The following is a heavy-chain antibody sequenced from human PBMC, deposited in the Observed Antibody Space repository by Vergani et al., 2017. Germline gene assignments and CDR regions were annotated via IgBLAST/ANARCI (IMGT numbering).Heavy chain of an antibody. J-gene: IGHJ6*03. Sequence: QVQLQESGPGLVKPSETLSLTCTVSGGSISSYYWSWIRQPPGKGLEWIGYIYYSGSTNYNPSLKSRVTISVDTTKNHFSLKLSSVTAADTAVYYCARGVNDNLTGQYPQPLYYYYYMDVWGKGTTVTVSS. D-gene: IGHD3-9*01. CDR2: IYYSGST. CDR1: GGSISSYY. CDR3: ARGVNDNLTGQYPQPLYYYYYMDV. V-gene: IGHV4-59*01.